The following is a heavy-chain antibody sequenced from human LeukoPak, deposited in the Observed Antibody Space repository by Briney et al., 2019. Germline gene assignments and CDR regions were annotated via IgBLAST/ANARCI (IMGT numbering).Heavy chain of an antibody. CDR1: GFSLNSYW. D-gene: IGHD7-27*01. J-gene: IGHJ4*02. CDR2: IKQDGSET. Sequence: GGSLRLSCAASGFSLNSYWMSWVRQAPGKRLEWAANIKQDGSETKYVDSVKGRFTISRDNAKNSLYLQMNSLRAEDTAVYYCARGPNWGGYYFDYWGQGTLVTVSS. CDR3: ARGPNWGGYYFDY. V-gene: IGHV3-7*01.